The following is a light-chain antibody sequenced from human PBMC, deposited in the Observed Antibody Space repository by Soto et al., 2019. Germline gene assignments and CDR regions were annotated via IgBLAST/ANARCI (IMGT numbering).Light chain of an antibody. J-gene: IGKJ2*01. Sequence: EIVLTQSPGTLSLSPGERATLSCRASQSFSSNFLAWYQQKPGQAPRLLIYGASFRATGIPDRFRGSGSGTDFTLIISRLEPEDFAVYYWQQYGTSPYTFGQGTKLEIK. CDR3: QQYGTSPYT. CDR2: GAS. CDR1: QSFSSNF. V-gene: IGKV3-20*01.